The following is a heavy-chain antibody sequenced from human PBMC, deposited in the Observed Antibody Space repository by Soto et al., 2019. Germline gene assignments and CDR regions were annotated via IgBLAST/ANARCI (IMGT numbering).Heavy chain of an antibody. Sequence: SQTLSLTCAISGDSVSINTAAWNLIRSSPSRGLEWLGRTYYRSNWRHDYAVSVKSRITVNPDTSKNHFSLQLNSVTPDDTAVYYCARHGYSISPGSVYFDYWGQGTLVTVSS. CDR1: GDSVSINTAA. D-gene: IGHD6-6*01. CDR3: ARHGYSISPGSVYFDY. V-gene: IGHV6-1*01. J-gene: IGHJ4*02. CDR2: TYYRSNWRH.